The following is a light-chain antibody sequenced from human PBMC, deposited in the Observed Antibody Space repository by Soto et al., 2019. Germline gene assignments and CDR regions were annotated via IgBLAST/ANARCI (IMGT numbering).Light chain of an antibody. Sequence: DIQMTQSPSSLSASVGDRVTITCRASRTITMYLNWYQQKPGKAPNLLIYDASRLQSGVPSRFSGSGGGTDFTLSISSVQPEDFATYFCQQSYMDPITFGQGTRLEIK. CDR3: QQSYMDPIT. J-gene: IGKJ5*01. CDR2: DAS. V-gene: IGKV1-39*01. CDR1: RTITMY.